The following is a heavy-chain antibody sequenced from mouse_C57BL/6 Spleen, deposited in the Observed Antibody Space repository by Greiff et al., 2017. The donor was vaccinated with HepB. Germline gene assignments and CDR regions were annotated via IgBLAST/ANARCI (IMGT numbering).Heavy chain of an antibody. CDR1: GYTFTDYN. CDR3: AREWLLLGYFDV. J-gene: IGHJ1*03. CDR2: INPNNGGT. V-gene: IGHV1-22*01. Sequence: VQLKESGPELVKPGASVKMSCKASGYTFTDYNMHWVKQSHGKSLEWIGYINPNNGGTSYNQKFKGKATLTVNKSSSTAYMELRSLTSEDSAVYYCAREWLLLGYFDVWGTGTTVTVSS. D-gene: IGHD2-3*01.